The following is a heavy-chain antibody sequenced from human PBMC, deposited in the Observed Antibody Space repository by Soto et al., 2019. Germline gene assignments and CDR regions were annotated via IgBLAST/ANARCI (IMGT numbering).Heavy chain of an antibody. D-gene: IGHD2-8*01. CDR3: ARGRCWAARDFDI. V-gene: IGHV1-18*01. CDR1: GYTFNSYG. Sequence: QVQLVQSGGEVTRPGASVRVSCKASGYTFNSYGISWVRQAPGQGLEWMGWISSYNGHTDYARKFQGRVAMTTDISTNTVSMELRDLRSDDAAVYYCARGRCWAARDFDIWGQGTLVTVSS. CDR2: ISSYNGHT. J-gene: IGHJ4*02.